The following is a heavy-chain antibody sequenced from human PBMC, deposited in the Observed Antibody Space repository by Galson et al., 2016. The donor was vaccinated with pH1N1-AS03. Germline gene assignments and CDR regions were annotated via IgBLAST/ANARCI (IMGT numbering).Heavy chain of an antibody. Sequence: SVKVSCKASGYIFTGFYVHWVRQAPGQGLEWMGWINPNNGVTNYAQKFRAWVTMTGDTSIRTAYMELYGLKSDDTAVYYCARDPRGPCSSATCATTYYFGMDVWGQGTTVIVSS. V-gene: IGHV1-2*04. D-gene: IGHD1-26*01. J-gene: IGHJ6*02. CDR1: GYIFTGFY. CDR2: INPNNGVT. CDR3: ARDPRGPCSSATCATTYYFGMDV.